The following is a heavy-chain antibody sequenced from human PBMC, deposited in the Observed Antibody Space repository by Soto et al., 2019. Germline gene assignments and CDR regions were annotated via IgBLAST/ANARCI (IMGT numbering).Heavy chain of an antibody. CDR3: ARALLGGYWFDP. J-gene: IGHJ5*02. Sequence: LXESLRISCKGSGYSFTSYWIGWVRQMPGKGLEWMGIIYPGDPDTRYSPSFQGQVTISADKSISTAYLQWSSLKAPDTAMYYCARALLGGYWFDPWGQGTLVTVSS. CDR1: GYSFTSYW. CDR2: IYPGDPDT. D-gene: IGHD1-26*01. V-gene: IGHV5-51*01.